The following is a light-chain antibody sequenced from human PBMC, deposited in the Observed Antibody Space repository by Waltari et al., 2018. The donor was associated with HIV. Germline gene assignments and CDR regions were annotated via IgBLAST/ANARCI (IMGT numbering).Light chain of an antibody. Sequence: VLTQHPATLDLSPGERSTLSCRASRSVDSNYLAWYQQRSGQTPRLLIYGTSNRATGIPDRFTGGGSGADFTLSISSLEPDDFAVYYCQQYGSSFLTFGPGTKVEI. CDR1: RSVDSNY. CDR2: GTS. CDR3: QQYGSSFLT. V-gene: IGKV3-20*01. J-gene: IGKJ3*01.